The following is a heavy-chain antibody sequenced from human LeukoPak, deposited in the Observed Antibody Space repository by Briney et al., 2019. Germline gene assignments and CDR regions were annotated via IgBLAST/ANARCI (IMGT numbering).Heavy chain of an antibody. CDR3: TSYGYSYGAFDY. J-gene: IGHJ4*02. D-gene: IGHD5-18*01. CDR2: IKTDGSLT. V-gene: IGHV3-7*03. CDR1: GFTFSSYW. Sequence: GGSLRLSCVASGFTFSSYWMTWVRQAPGKGLEWVANIKTDGSLTYYVDSVKGRFTISRDNAKNSLYLQMNSLKTEDTAVYYCTSYGYSYGAFDYWGQGTLVTVSS.